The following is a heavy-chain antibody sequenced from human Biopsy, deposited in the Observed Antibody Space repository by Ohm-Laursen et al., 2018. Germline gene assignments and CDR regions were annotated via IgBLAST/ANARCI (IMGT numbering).Heavy chain of an antibody. Sequence: SLRLSCTASGFTFSSYWMSWVRQAPGKGLEWVANIKQDGSETYFVDSVKGRFTISRDSAKSSLYLQMNSLRAEDTAVYYCARSMTTMVRRRSCYFDYWGQGTLVTVSS. CDR2: IKQDGSET. J-gene: IGHJ4*02. CDR1: GFTFSSYW. D-gene: IGHD3-10*01. CDR3: ARSMTTMVRRRSCYFDY. V-gene: IGHV3-7*01.